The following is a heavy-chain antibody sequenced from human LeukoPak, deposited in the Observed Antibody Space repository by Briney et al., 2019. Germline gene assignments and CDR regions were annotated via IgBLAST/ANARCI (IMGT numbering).Heavy chain of an antibody. CDR2: INQDGSEK. V-gene: IGHV3-7*01. Sequence: LSGGSLRLSCAASGFTFSSYWMSWVRQAPGKGLEWVAKINQDGSEKYYVDFVKGRFTISRDNAKNSLYLQMNSLRAEDTALYYCARDDAGYSSGWYWVYWGQGTLVTVSS. CDR1: GFTFSSYW. J-gene: IGHJ4*02. CDR3: ARDDAGYSSGWYWVY. D-gene: IGHD6-19*01.